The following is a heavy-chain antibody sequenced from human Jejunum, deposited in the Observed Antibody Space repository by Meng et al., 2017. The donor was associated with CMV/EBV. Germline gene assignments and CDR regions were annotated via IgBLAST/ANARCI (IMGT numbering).Heavy chain of an antibody. D-gene: IGHD6-13*01. CDR3: ARDLSSSWQHWFDP. CDR2: ISGSGHYI. V-gene: IGHV3-21*01. Sequence: SGFTFNSDFMTWVRQAPGKGLEWLSSISGSGHYINYANSVKGRFTISRDDAKNSLYLEMSSLRVEDTAVYYCARDLSSSWQHWFDPWGPGTQGTVSS. J-gene: IGHJ5*02. CDR1: GFTFNSDF.